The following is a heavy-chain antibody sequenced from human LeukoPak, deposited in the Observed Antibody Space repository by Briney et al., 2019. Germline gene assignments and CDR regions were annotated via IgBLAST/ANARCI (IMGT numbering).Heavy chain of an antibody. CDR2: ISYDGSNK. D-gene: IGHD1-26*01. Sequence: PGGSLRLSCAASGFTFSSYAMHWVRQAPGKGLEWVAVISYDGSNKYYADSVKGRFTISRDNSKNTLYLQMNSLRAEDTAVYYCAKRWIVGAASYFDYWGQGTLVTVSS. CDR3: AKRWIVGAASYFDY. CDR1: GFTFSSYA. V-gene: IGHV3-30-3*02. J-gene: IGHJ4*02.